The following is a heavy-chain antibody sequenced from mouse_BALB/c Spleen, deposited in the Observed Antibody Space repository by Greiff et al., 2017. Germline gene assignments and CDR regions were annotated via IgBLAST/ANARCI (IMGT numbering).Heavy chain of an antibody. Sequence: QVQLQQSGAELAKPGASVKMSCKASGYTFTSYWMPWVKQRPGQGLEWIGYINPSTGYTEYNQKFKDKATLTADKSSSTAYMQLSSLTSEDSAVYYCARSRNGNYVDYWGQGTTLTVSS. CDR3: ARSRNGNYVDY. D-gene: IGHD2-1*01. J-gene: IGHJ2*01. CDR1: GYTFTSYW. V-gene: IGHV1-7*01. CDR2: INPSTGYT.